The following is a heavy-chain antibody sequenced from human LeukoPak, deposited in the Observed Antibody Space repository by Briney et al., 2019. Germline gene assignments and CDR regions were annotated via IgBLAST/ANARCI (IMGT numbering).Heavy chain of an antibody. CDR1: GGTFSSYA. D-gene: IGHD1-26*01. CDR3: ARGLKWELSPGNAFDI. J-gene: IGHJ3*02. CDR2: IIPIFGTA. V-gene: IGHV1-69*13. Sequence: SVKVSCKASGGTFSSYAISWVRQAPGQGLEWMGGIIPIFGTANYAQKFQGRVTITADESTSTAYMELSSLRSEDTAVYYCARGLKWELSPGNAFDIWGQGTMVTVSS.